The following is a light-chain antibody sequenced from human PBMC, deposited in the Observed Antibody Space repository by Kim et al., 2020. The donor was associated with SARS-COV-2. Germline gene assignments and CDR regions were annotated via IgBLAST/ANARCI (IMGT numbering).Light chain of an antibody. V-gene: IGKV3-11*01. J-gene: IGKJ4*01. CDR3: QQRSNWPLT. CDR1: QSVSSY. Sequence: PGERATLSCWASQSVSSYLAWYQQKPGQAPRLLIYDASNRATGIPARFSGSGSGTDFTLTISSLEPEDFAVYYCQQRSNWPLTFGGGTKVDIK. CDR2: DAS.